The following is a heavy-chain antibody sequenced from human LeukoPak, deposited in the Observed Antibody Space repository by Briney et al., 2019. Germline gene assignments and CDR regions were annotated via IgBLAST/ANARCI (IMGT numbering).Heavy chain of an antibody. CDR1: GDSFGTYG. CDR2: FNPIFGSA. J-gene: IGHJ5*02. V-gene: IGHV1-69*05. CDR3: ARDFGSGVFDP. Sequence: SVKVSCKASGDSFGTYGITWVRQAPGEGLEWVGGFNPIFGSAQYAQKFQGRVTITMDASARTVYMELSSLRSEGTTIYYCARDFGSGVFDPWGQGTLVTVSS. D-gene: IGHD3-10*01.